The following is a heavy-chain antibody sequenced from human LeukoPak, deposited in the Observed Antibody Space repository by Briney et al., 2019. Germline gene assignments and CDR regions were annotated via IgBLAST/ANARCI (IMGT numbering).Heavy chain of an antibody. V-gene: IGHV1-2*02. D-gene: IGHD2-2*01. Sequence: ASVKVSCKASGYTSTGYYMHWVRQAPGQGLEWMGWINPNSGGTNYAQKFQGRVTMTRDTSISTAYMELSRLRSDDTAVYYCARVRSTSCCKPFDYWGQGTLVTVSS. CDR2: INPNSGGT. CDR1: GYTSTGYY. J-gene: IGHJ4*02. CDR3: ARVRSTSCCKPFDY.